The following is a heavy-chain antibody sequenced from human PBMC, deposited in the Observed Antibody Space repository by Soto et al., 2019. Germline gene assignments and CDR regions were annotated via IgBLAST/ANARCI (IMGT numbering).Heavy chain of an antibody. CDR3: ARETALYYDFWSGYLGNWFDP. J-gene: IGHJ5*02. D-gene: IGHD3-3*01. V-gene: IGHV3-30-3*01. CDR1: GCTFSSYS. CDR2: ISYDGSNK. Sequence: WGPLRLSCAASGCTFSSYSVHWVRQAPGKGLEWVAVISYDGSNKYYADSVKGRFTISRDNSKNTLYLQMNSLRAEDTAVYYCARETALYYDFWSGYLGNWFDPWGQGTLVTVSS.